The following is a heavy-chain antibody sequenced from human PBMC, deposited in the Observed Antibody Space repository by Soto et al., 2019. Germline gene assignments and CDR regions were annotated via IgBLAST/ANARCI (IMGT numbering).Heavy chain of an antibody. CDR1: GGSISSSSY. V-gene: IGHV4-39*01. J-gene: IGHJ6*02. CDR2: IYSIGST. CDR3: RRSSRYSTDV. D-gene: IGHD6-13*01. Sequence: QLQLQESGPGLVKPSETLSLTCTVSGGSISSSSYWGWIRQPAVKGLEWIGSIYSIGSTYYNPSLKSRVTISVDTSKNQFSLKLSSGTAADTAVYYCRRSSRYSTDVWGQGTTVTVSS.